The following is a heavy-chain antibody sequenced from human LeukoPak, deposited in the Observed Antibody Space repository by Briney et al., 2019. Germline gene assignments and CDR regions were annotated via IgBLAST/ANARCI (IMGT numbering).Heavy chain of an antibody. J-gene: IGHJ4*02. D-gene: IGHD6-13*01. CDR1: GGSVSSTNDY. CDR3: GRVPAAGTGPDY. V-gene: IGHV4-61*01. CDR2: FSYNVHS. Sequence: SETLSLTCTVSGGSVSSTNDYWSWIRQPPGKGLEWVGFFSYNVHSDYNPSLKSRVTISVDTFKNQFSLRLSSVTAADTAIYYCGRVPAAGTGPDYWGQGTLVTVSS.